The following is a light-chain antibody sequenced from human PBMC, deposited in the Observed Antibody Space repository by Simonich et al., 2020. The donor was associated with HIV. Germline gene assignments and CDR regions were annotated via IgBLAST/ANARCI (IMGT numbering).Light chain of an antibody. CDR2: KAS. J-gene: IGKJ1*01. CDR1: QSISSW. V-gene: IGKV1-5*03. CDR3: QQSYSAPRT. Sequence: DIQMTQSPSTLSASVGDRVTITCRASQSISSWLAWYQQKPGKAPKLLIYKASSLESGGPSRFSGSGSGTEFTLTISSLQPDDFATYYCQQSYSAPRTFGQGTKVEIK.